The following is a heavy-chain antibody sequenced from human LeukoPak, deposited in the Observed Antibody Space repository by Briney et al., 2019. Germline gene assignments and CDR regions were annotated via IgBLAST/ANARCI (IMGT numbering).Heavy chain of an antibody. CDR1: GFTFSNYA. J-gene: IGHJ4*02. CDR3: ARDPLDYGDYDY. D-gene: IGHD4-17*01. CDR2: ISSSSSYI. V-gene: IGHV3-21*01. Sequence: GGSLRLSCAASGFTFSNYAMSWVRQAPGTGLEWVSSISSSSSYIYYADSVKGRFTISRDNAKNSLYLQMNSLRAEDTAVYYCARDPLDYGDYDYWGQGTLVTVSS.